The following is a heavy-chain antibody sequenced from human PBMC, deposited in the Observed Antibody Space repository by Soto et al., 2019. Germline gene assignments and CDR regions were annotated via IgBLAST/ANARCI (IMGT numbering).Heavy chain of an antibody. J-gene: IGHJ3*02. CDR2: INPNSGGT. CDR3: ARDGDGIAVAGNSFDI. D-gene: IGHD6-19*01. Sequence: QGQLVQSGAEVKEPGASVKVSCKASGHTFTGYYMHWVRQAPGQGLEWMGWINPNSGGTNYAQTFQGWVTMTRDTSISTANQELGRLRSDDTAVYYWARDGDGIAVAGNSFDIWGQGTMVTVSS. CDR1: GHTFTGYY. V-gene: IGHV1-2*04.